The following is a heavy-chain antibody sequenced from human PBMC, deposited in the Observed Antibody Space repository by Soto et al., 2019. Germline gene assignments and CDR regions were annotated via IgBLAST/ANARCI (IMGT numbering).Heavy chain of an antibody. Sequence: QVQLVESGGGVVQPGRSLRLSCEVSGFSLSGYGMHWVRQAPGKGLEWVAVIWYHGTTKNYADSVKGRFTISRDSSKNTVYLQMDSLKVEDTALYYCARDVDRTSHLNWFDPWGQGVMVTVSS. CDR2: IWYHGTTK. CDR1: GFSLSGYG. J-gene: IGHJ5*02. V-gene: IGHV3-33*01. CDR3: ARDVDRTSHLNWFDP. D-gene: IGHD5-12*01.